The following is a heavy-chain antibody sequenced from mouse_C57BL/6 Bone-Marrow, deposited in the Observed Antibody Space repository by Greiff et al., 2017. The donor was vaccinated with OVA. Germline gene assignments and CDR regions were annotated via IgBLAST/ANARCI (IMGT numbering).Heavy chain of an antibody. Sequence: QVQLQQPGAELVRPGSSVKLSCKASGYTFTSYWMDWVKQRPGQGLEWIGNIYPSDSETHYNQKFKDKATLTVDKSSSTAYMQLSSLTSEDSAVYDCARSALGLREEGVDYWGQGTTLTVSS. CDR2: IYPSDSET. V-gene: IGHV1-61*01. J-gene: IGHJ2*01. CDR1: GYTFTSYW. CDR3: ARSALGLREEGVDY. D-gene: IGHD2-2*01.